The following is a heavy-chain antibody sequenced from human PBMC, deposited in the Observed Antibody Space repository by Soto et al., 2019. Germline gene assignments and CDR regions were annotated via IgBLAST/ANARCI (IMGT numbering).Heavy chain of an antibody. D-gene: IGHD2-15*01. J-gene: IGHJ6*02. Sequence: QVQLVESGGGVVQPGRSLRLSCAASGFTFSNYAMHWVRQAPGKGLEWVAVIWFDGSNKDYADSVKGRFTISRDNSKNTLYLQMNSLRAEDRAVYYCARGGRRGPRPLYYYGMDLWGQGTTVTVSS. CDR2: IWFDGSNK. V-gene: IGHV3-33*01. CDR3: ARGGRRGPRPLYYYGMDL. CDR1: GFTFSNYA.